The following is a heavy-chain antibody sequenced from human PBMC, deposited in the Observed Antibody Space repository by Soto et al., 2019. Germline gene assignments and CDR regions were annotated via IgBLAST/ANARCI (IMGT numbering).Heavy chain of an antibody. V-gene: IGHV3-23*01. CDR1: GFTFSSYA. D-gene: IGHD2-15*01. CDR2: ISGSGGST. Sequence: EVQLLESGGGLVQPGGSLRLSCAASGFTFSSYAMSWVRQAPGKGLEWVSAISGSGGSTYYADSVKGRFTISRDNYRNALYLQMNSLRAEDTAVYYCANIVVVVAATSGAFDIWGQGTMVTVSS. CDR3: ANIVVVVAATSGAFDI. J-gene: IGHJ3*02.